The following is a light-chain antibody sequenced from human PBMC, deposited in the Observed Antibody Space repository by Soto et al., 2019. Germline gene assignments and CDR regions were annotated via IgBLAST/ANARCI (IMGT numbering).Light chain of an antibody. V-gene: IGKV1-5*03. CDR3: QRYNWYPYS. J-gene: IGKJ2*03. CDR2: RAS. CDR1: QTINTW. Sequence: DIQMTQSPSTLSESVGDRVTITCRASQTINTWLAWYQQKPGEAPNLLIYRASTLKSGVPSRFSGSGSGTEFTLTISSLQPDDFATYYCQRYNWYPYSFGQGTKLEIK.